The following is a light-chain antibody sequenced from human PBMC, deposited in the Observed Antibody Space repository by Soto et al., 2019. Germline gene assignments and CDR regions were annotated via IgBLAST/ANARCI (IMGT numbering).Light chain of an antibody. Sequence: EIVLTQSPGTLPLSPGERATLSCRASQSVSSSDLAWYQQKPGQAPRLLIYGASSRATGIPDRFSGSGSGTAFTLTISGLEPEDSAAYYCQRHGATFGQATKVESK. CDR1: QSVSSSD. J-gene: IGKJ1*01. CDR3: QRHGAT. CDR2: GAS. V-gene: IGKV3-20*01.